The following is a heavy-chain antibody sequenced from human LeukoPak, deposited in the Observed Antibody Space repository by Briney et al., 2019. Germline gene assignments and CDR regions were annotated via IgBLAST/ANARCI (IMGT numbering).Heavy chain of an antibody. CDR1: GFTFSVYS. CDR2: ISSSSSYI. CDR3: SRDTDYYYMDV. V-gene: IGHV3-21*01. J-gene: IGHJ6*03. Sequence: PGGSLRLSCAASGFTFSVYSMNWVRQAPGKGLEWVSPISSSSSYIYYADSVKGRFTISRDNAKNSLYLQMNSLRPEDTAVYYCSRDTDYYYMDVWGKGTTVTISS. D-gene: IGHD4-17*01.